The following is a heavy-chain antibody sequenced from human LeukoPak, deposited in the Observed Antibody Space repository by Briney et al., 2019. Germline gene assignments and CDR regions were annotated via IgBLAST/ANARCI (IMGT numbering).Heavy chain of an antibody. J-gene: IGHJ3*02. CDR3: ARLPSYYDAFDI. V-gene: IGHV3-30-3*01. CDR1: GFTFSGSA. CDR2: ISYDGSNK. Sequence: PGGSLRLSCAASGFTFSGSAMHWVRLAPGKGLEWVAVISYDGSNKYYADSVKGRFTISRDNSKNTLYLQMNSLRAEDTAVYYCARLPSYYDAFDIWGQGTMVTVSS. D-gene: IGHD3-10*01.